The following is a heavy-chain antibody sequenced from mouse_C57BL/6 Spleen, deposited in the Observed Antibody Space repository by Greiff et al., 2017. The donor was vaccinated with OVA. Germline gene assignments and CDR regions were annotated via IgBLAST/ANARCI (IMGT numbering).Heavy chain of an antibody. J-gene: IGHJ3*01. CDR1: GYTFTDYE. V-gene: IGHV1-15*01. CDR3: TRRDGSVPFAY. D-gene: IGHD2-3*01. Sequence: VQLQQSGAELVRPGASVTLSCKASGYTFTDYEMHWVKQTPVHGLEWIGAIDPETGGTAYNQKFKGKAILTADKSSSTAYMELRSLTSEDSAVYYCTRRDGSVPFAYRGKVTLVTVSA. CDR2: IDPETGGT.